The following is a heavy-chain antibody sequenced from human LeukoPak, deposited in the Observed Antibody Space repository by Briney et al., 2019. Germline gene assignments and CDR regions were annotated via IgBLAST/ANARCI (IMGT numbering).Heavy chain of an antibody. Sequence: GGSLRLSCAASGFTFSSYAMSWVRQAPGKGLEWVSAISGSGGNTYYADSVKGRFTISRDNSKNTLYLQMNSLRAEDTAVYYCAKDRILRYFDWLFDLDYWGQGTLVTVSS. CDR1: GFTFSSYA. CDR2: ISGSGGNT. J-gene: IGHJ4*02. V-gene: IGHV3-23*01. D-gene: IGHD3-9*01. CDR3: AKDRILRYFDWLFDLDY.